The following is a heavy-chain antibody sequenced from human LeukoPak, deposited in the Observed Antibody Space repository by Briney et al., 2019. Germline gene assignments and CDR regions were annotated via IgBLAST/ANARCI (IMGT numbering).Heavy chain of an antibody. CDR2: INHSGST. CDR1: GGSFSGYY. V-gene: IGHV4-34*01. D-gene: IGHD3-16*02. J-gene: IGHJ4*02. CDR3: VRTFYDYVWGSYRPSFDY. Sequence: SETLSLTCAVYGGSFSGYYWSWIRQPPGKELERIGEINHSGSTNYNPSLKSRVTISVDTSKNQFSLKLSSVTAADTAVYYCVRTFYDYVWGSYRPSFDYWGQGTLVTVSS.